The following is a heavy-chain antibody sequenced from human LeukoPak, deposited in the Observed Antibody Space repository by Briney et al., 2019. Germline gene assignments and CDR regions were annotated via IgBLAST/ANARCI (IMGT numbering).Heavy chain of an antibody. CDR2: VSYSGNT. Sequence: PSDTLSLTCIVSGGSMNNYYWSWIRQPPGKGLEWIGYVSYSGNTNYNSSLMSRVSMSVDTSKNQFSLKLISVTAADTAMYYCARGVVAATLFWFDRWGQGTLVTVSS. CDR1: GGSMNNYY. CDR3: ARGVVAATLFWFDR. D-gene: IGHD2-15*01. V-gene: IGHV4-59*07. J-gene: IGHJ5*02.